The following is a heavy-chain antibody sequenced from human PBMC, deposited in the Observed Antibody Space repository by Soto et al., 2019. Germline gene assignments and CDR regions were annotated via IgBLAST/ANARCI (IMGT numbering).Heavy chain of an antibody. V-gene: IGHV3-23*01. D-gene: IGHD3-10*01. CDR2: ISGSGGST. CDR1: GFTFSSYA. Sequence: GGSLRLSCAASGFTFSSYAMSWVRQAPGKGLEWVSAISGSGGSTYYADSVKGRFTISRDNSKNTLYLQMNSLRAEDTAVYYCAKDLKRYDGSGIYQGALDIWGQGTMVTVSS. J-gene: IGHJ3*02. CDR3: AKDLKRYDGSGIYQGALDI.